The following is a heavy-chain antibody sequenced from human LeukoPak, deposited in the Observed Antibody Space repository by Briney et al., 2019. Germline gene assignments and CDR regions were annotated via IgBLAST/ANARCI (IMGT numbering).Heavy chain of an antibody. CDR1: GYTFTSYG. J-gene: IGHJ4*02. D-gene: IGHD2-2*01. CDR3: ARGRSRIPAAKVDY. CDR2: ISAYNGNT. Sequence: ASVKVSCKASGYTFTSYGISWVRQAPGQGLEWMGWISAYNGNTNYAQKLQGRVTMTTDTSTSTAYMELRSLGSDDTAVYYCARGRSRIPAAKVDYWGQGTLVTVSS. V-gene: IGHV1-18*01.